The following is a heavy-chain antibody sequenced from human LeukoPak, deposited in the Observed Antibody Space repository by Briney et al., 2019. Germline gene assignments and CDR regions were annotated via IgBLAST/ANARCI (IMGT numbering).Heavy chain of an antibody. CDR3: ARERNWGYYYYYMDV. D-gene: IGHD7-27*01. CDR2: ISSSSSTI. V-gene: IGHV3-48*01. CDR1: GFTFSSYS. J-gene: IGHJ6*03. Sequence: GGSLRLSCAASGFTFSSYSMNWVRQAPGKGLEWVSYISSSSSTIYYADSVKGRFTISRDNAKNSLYLQMNSLRAEDTAVYYCARERNWGYYYYYMDVWGKGTTVTVSS.